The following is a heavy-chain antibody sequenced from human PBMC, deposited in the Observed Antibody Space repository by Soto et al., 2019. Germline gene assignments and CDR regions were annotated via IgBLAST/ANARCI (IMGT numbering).Heavy chain of an antibody. CDR1: EFTVSSNY. CDR2: SYSGGST. CDR3: ARARDGYNFLYEPT. Sequence: GGSLRLSCVASEFTVSSNYMSWVRQAPGKGLEWVSVSYSGGSTDYADSVKGRFTISGDNSKNTLYLQMNSLRAEDTAVYYCARARDGYNFLYEPTWGQGTLVTVSS. D-gene: IGHD5-12*01. V-gene: IGHV3-53*01. J-gene: IGHJ4*02.